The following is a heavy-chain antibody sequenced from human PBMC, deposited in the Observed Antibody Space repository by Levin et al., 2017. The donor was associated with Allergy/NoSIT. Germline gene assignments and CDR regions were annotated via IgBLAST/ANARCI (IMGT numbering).Heavy chain of an antibody. CDR3: ARSPDCSSTSRPLWGGCYYYGMDV. CDR1: GFTFSSYE. D-gene: IGHD2-2*01. J-gene: IGHJ6*02. Sequence: GGSLRLSCAASGFTFSSYEMNWVRQAPGKGLEWVSYISSSGSTIYYADSVKGRFTISRDNAKNSLYLQMNSLRAEDTAVYYCARSPDCSSTSRPLWGGCYYYGMDVWGQGTTVTVSS. CDR2: ISSSGSTI. V-gene: IGHV3-48*03.